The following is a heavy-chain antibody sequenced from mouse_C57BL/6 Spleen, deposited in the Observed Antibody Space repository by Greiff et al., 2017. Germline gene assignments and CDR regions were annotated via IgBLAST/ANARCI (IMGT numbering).Heavy chain of an antibody. CDR3: AKKGLYDGYPYAMDY. CDR2: IWRGGST. Sequence: VQLQQSGPGLVQPSQSLSITCTVSGFSLTSYGVHWVRQSPGKGLEWLGVIWRGGSTDYNAAFMSRLSITKDNSKSQVFFKMNSLQADDTAIYYCAKKGLYDGYPYAMDYWGQGTSVTVSS. J-gene: IGHJ4*01. CDR1: GFSLTSYG. D-gene: IGHD2-3*01. V-gene: IGHV2-5*01.